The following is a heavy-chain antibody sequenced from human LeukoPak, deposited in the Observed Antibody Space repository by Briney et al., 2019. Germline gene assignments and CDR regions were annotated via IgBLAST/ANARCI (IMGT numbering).Heavy chain of an antibody. D-gene: IGHD3-9*01. J-gene: IGHJ3*02. CDR1: GFTFSSYW. CDR3: ARGYKRLRYFDWLGAFDI. Sequence: PGGSLRLSCSASGFTFSSYWMSWVRQAPGKGLEWVANINQDGSVKYHVDSVKGRFTISRDNAKNSLYLQMNSLRAEDTAVYYCARGYKRLRYFDWLGAFDIWGQGTMVTVSS. CDR2: INQDGSVK. V-gene: IGHV3-7*01.